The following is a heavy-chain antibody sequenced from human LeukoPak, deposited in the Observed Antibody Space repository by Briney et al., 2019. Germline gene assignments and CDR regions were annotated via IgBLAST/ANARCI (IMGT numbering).Heavy chain of an antibody. CDR1: AYTFSTSW. Sequence: GESLKISCKGSAYTFSTSWIAWVRQMPGKGLEWMGIIFPLDSDTRYSPSLQGQVTISVDKSISTAYLQWSSLKASDTAMYYCARVSPEYYYYYMDVWGKGTTVTVSS. V-gene: IGHV5-51*01. J-gene: IGHJ6*03. CDR2: IFPLDSDT. CDR3: ARVSPEYYYYYMDV.